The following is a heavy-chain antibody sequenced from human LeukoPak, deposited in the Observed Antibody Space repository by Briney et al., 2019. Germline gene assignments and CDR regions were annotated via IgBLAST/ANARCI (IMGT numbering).Heavy chain of an antibody. CDR1: GYTFTGYY. CDR3: ARTAYDILTGRYYYYGMDV. D-gene: IGHD3-9*01. CDR2: INPNSGGT. Sequence: GASVKVSCKASGYTFTGYYMHWVRQAPGQGLEWMGRINPNSGGTNYAQKFQGRVTMTRDTSISTAYMELSRLRSDDTAVYYCARTAYDILTGRYYYYGMDVWGQGTTVTVSS. J-gene: IGHJ6*02. V-gene: IGHV1-2*06.